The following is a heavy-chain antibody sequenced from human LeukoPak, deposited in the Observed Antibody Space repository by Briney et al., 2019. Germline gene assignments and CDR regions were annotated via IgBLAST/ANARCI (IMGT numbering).Heavy chain of an antibody. J-gene: IGHJ4*02. D-gene: IGHD3-22*01. CDR3: ARDSYYYDSSGYRGFDY. CDR2: MYHSGNT. CDR1: GYSISSDYY. Sequence: SETLSLTCTVSGYSISSDYYWAWIRQPPGKGLEWIASMYHSGNTYYNPSLKSRVTMSVDTSKNQFSLKLSSVTAADTAVYYCARDSYYYDSSGYRGFDYWGQGTLVTVSS. V-gene: IGHV4-38-2*02.